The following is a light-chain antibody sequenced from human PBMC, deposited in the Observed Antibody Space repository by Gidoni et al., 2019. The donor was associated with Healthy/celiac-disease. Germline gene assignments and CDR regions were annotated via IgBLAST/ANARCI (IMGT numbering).Light chain of an antibody. J-gene: IGKJ1*01. CDR3: QQSYSTLGA. Sequence: IVMTQSPDSLAVSLGERATINCKSSQSVLYSSNNKNYLAWYQQKPGQPPKLLIYWASTRESGVPDRFSGSGSGTDFTLTISSLQAEDVAVYYCQQSYSTLGAFGQGTKVEIK. V-gene: IGKV4-1*01. CDR2: WAS. CDR1: QSVLYSSNNKNY.